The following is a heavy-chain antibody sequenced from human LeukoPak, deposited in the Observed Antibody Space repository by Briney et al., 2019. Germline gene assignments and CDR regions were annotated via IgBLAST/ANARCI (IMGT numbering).Heavy chain of an antibody. J-gene: IGHJ4*02. V-gene: IGHV3-7*01. Sequence: GGSLRLSCAASGFTFSSYAMSWVRQAPGKGLEWVANIKQDGSEKSYVDSVKGRFTISRDNTKNSLYLQMNSLRAEDTAVYFCAREWAGPSFDYWGQGTLVTVSS. CDR2: IKQDGSEK. CDR3: AREWAGPSFDY. CDR1: GFTFSSYA. D-gene: IGHD6-19*01.